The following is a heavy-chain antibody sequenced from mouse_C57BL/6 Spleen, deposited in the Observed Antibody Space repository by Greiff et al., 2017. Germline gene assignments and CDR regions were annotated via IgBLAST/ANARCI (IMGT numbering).Heavy chain of an antibody. J-gene: IGHJ3*01. CDR1: GYTFTSYW. Sequence: VQLQQPGAELVRPGSSVKLSCKASGYTFTSYWMDWVKQRPGQGLEWIGNIYPSDSETHYNQKFKDKATLTVDKSSSTAYMQLSSLTSEGSAVYYCARNYGSGAWFAYWGQGTLVTVSA. CDR2: IYPSDSET. V-gene: IGHV1-61*01. D-gene: IGHD1-1*01. CDR3: ARNYGSGAWFAY.